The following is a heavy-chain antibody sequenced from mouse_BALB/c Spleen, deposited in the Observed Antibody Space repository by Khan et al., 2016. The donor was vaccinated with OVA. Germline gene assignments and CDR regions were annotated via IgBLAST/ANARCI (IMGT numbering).Heavy chain of an antibody. Sequence: QVQLQQPGAELMKPGASVKISCKATGYTFSSYWIEWVKQRPGHGLEWIGEILPGSGRTNYHEKFKGKATFTADTSSNTAYMQLNTLPSEDSAVYYCTRTGNYRDDFDYWGQGTTLTVSS. CDR3: TRTGNYRDDFDY. CDR2: ILPGSGRT. CDR1: GYTFSSYW. V-gene: IGHV1-9*01. J-gene: IGHJ2*01. D-gene: IGHD2-1*01.